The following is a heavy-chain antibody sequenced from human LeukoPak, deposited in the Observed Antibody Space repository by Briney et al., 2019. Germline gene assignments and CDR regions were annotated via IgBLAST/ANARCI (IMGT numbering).Heavy chain of an antibody. Sequence: ASVKVSCKASGYTFTSYGISWVRQAPGQGLEWMGWISAYNGNTNYARKLQGRVTMTTDTSTSTAYMELRSLRSDDTAVYYCARPLTYYYGSGSYYLGAFDIWGQGTMVTVSS. J-gene: IGHJ3*02. D-gene: IGHD3-10*01. V-gene: IGHV1-18*01. CDR2: ISAYNGNT. CDR1: GYTFTSYG. CDR3: ARPLTYYYGSGSYYLGAFDI.